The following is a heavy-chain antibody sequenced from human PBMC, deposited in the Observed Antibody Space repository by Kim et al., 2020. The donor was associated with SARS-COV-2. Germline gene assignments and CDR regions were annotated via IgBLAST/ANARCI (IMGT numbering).Heavy chain of an antibody. CDR2: IYYSGTS. D-gene: IGHD3-22*01. V-gene: IGHV4-39*01. J-gene: IGHJ4*02. CDR1: GDSISSRSYY. Sequence: SETLSLTCTVSGDSISSRSYYWGWIRQPPGKGLEWIGTIYYSGTSYYNPSLQSRVTISIDTSKNHFSLTLTSVTAADTAVYFCARQYSSGWYSDYWGQG. CDR3: ARQYSSGWYSDY.